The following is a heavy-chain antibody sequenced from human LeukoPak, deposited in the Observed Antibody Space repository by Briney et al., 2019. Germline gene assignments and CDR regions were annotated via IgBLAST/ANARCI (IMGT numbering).Heavy chain of an antibody. CDR1: GFTFSAYE. V-gene: IGHV3-48*03. CDR3: AKQTYHDTSGFL. CDR2: ISSSAITK. D-gene: IGHD3-22*01. Sequence: GGSLRLSCRGSGFTFSAYEMNWVRQAPGKGLEWLSYISSSAITKFYAASVKGRSTISRDNAKNSLYLQMSSLRADDTAVYYCAKQTYHDTSGFLWGQGTKVTVFS. J-gene: IGHJ3*01.